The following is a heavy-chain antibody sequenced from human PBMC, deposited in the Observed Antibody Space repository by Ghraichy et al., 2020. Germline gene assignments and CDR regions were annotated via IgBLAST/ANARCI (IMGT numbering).Heavy chain of an antibody. Sequence: GGSLRLSCAASGFTFSSYWMSWVRQAPGKGLEWVANIKQDGSEKYYVDSVKGRFTISRDNAKNSPYLQMNSLRAEDTAVYYCARSPRGTARIYYYYYYGMDVWGQGTTVTVSS. V-gene: IGHV3-7*01. CDR2: IKQDGSEK. CDR3: ARSPRGTARIYYYYYYGMDV. J-gene: IGHJ6*02. CDR1: GFTFSSYW. D-gene: IGHD2-15*01.